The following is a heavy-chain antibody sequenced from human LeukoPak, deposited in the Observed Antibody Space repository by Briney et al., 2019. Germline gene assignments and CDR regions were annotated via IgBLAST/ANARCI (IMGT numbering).Heavy chain of an antibody. J-gene: IGHJ4*02. V-gene: IGHV4-39*01. CDR1: GGSISSSSSY. CDR2: FYYSGTT. CDR3: ARLTYGDYPGSY. Sequence: SETLSLTCTVSGGSISSSSSYWGWIRQPPGNGLEWIGSFYYSGTTYYNPSLKSRVTISVDTSKNQFSLRLSSVTAADTAMYYCARLTYGDYPGSYWGQGTLVIVSS. D-gene: IGHD4-17*01.